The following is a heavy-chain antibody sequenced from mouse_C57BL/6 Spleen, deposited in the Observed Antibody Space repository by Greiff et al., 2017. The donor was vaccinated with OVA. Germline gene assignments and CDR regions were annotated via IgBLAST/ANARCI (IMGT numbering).Heavy chain of an antibody. CDR3: ARTGGNYDVYRYCGV. D-gene: IGHD2-1*01. V-gene: IGHV1-61*01. CDR2: IYPSASET. Sequence: QVQLQQSGAELVRPGSSVTLSCKASGYTFTSYGMDWVKQTPGHGLEWIGNIYPSASETPYNQKFKDKAILTADKSSSTAYMQLRSLTSEDSAVYYYARTGGNYDVYRYCGVWGTATTVTVST. CDR1: GYTFTSYG. J-gene: IGHJ1*03.